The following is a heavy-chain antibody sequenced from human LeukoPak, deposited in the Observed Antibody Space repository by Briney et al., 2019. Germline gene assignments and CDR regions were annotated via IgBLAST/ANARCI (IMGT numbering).Heavy chain of an antibody. CDR2: IKQDGCEK. CDR1: GFTFSSYW. CDR3: ASNYGSPDAFDI. Sequence: SGGSLRLSCAASGFTFSSYWMSWVRQAPGKGLEWVANIKQDGCEKYYVDSVKGRFTISRDNAKNSLYLQMNSLRAEDTAVYYCASNYGSPDAFDIWGQGTMVTVSS. J-gene: IGHJ3*02. V-gene: IGHV3-7*01. D-gene: IGHD3-10*01.